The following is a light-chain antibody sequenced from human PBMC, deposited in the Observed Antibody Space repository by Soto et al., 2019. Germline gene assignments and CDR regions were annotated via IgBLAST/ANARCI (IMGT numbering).Light chain of an antibody. CDR2: GAS. J-gene: IGKJ1*01. CDR1: QSVSSSY. V-gene: IGKV3-20*01. Sequence: EIGLTQSPGTLSLSPGERATLSCRASQSVSSSYLAWYQQKPGQAPRLLVYGASSRATGIPDRFSGSGSGTDFTLIISRLEPEDSAIYYCQQYGSSPWTFGQGTKVEI. CDR3: QQYGSSPWT.